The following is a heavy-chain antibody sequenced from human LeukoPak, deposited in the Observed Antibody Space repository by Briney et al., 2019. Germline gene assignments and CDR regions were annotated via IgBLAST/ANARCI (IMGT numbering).Heavy chain of an antibody. CDR1: GFTFSSYW. V-gene: IGHV3-74*01. Sequence: PGGSLRLSCTASGFTFSSYWMHWVRQAPGKGLVWVSRINSDGSTTSYADSVKGRFTISRDNAKNTLYLQMNSLRAEDTAVYYCARVGARLGAFDIWGQGIMVTVSS. CDR2: INSDGSTT. CDR3: ARVGARLGAFDI. J-gene: IGHJ3*02. D-gene: IGHD6-25*01.